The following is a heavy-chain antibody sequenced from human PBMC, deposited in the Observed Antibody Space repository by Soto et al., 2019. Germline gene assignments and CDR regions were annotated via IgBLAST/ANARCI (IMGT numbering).Heavy chain of an antibody. V-gene: IGHV4-59*01. CDR2: VYETGST. CDR3: ARSSGSFYLNFDY. J-gene: IGHJ4*02. D-gene: IGHD3-10*01. CDR1: VGSINSYY. Sequence: SETLSLTCTVSVGSINSYYWNWVRQPPGKGLEWIAYVYETGSTDYNPSLKSRLTISLDTSKNHFSLKLSSVTAADTAVYYCARSSGSFYLNFDYWGQGALVTVSS.